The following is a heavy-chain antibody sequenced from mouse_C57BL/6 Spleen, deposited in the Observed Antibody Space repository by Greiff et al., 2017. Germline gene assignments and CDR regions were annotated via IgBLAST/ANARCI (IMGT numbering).Heavy chain of an antibody. D-gene: IGHD2-4*01. J-gene: IGHJ3*01. CDR3: ARDQGYDDSAWFAY. V-gene: IGHV5-4*01. CDR1: GFTFSSSA. Sequence: EVQLVESGGGLVKPGGSLKLSCAASGFTFSSSAMSWVRQTPEKRLEWVATISDGGSYTYYPDNVKGRFTISRDNAKNNLYMQMSHLKSEDTAMYYCARDQGYDDSAWFAYWGQGTLVTVSA. CDR2: ISDGGSYT.